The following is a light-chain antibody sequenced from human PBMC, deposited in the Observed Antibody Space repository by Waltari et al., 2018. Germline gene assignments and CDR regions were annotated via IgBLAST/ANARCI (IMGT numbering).Light chain of an antibody. CDR3: FACRGGNTLV. CDR2: DVM. J-gene: IGLJ2*01. V-gene: IGLV2-14*03. CDR1: STYVGAYDF. Sequence: QSALTQPASVSGSPGQSITIACTGTSTYVGAYDFGSWYRQYTGGAPKLMIYDVMNLPSGVSDRFSGSKSANTASLTISGLQADDEGDYYCFACRGGNTLVFGGGTKVTVL.